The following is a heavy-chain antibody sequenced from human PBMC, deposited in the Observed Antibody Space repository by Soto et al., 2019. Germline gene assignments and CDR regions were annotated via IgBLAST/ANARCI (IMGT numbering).Heavy chain of an antibody. CDR2: IYYSGST. V-gene: IGHV4-59*01. CDR1: GGSISRYY. D-gene: IGHD2-15*01. CDR3: ARVGYCSGGSCYSIGSWFAP. Sequence: SETLSLTCTVSGGSISRYYWSWIRQPPGKGLEWIGYIYYSGSTNYNPSLKSRVTISVDTSKNQFSLKLSSVTAADTAVYYCARVGYCSGGSCYSIGSWFAPWGQGTLVTVSS. J-gene: IGHJ5*02.